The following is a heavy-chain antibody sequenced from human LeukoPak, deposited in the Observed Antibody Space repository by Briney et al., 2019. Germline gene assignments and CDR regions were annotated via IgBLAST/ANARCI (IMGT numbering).Heavy chain of an antibody. J-gene: IGHJ5*02. D-gene: IGHD3-3*01. V-gene: IGHV3-53*01. Sequence: GGSLRLSCAASGFAVSSNYMSWVRQAPGKGLEWVSVIYSGGSTYYADSVKGRFTISRDNSKNTLYLQMNSLRAEDTAVYYCARQYESWFDPWGQGTLVTVSS. CDR3: ARQYESWFDP. CDR2: IYSGGST. CDR1: GFAVSSNY.